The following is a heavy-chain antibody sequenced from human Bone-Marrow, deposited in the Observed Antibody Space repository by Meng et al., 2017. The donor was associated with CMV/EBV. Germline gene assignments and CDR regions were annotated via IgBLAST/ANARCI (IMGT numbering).Heavy chain of an antibody. CDR1: GYTFTNYG. D-gene: IGHD1-7*01. CDR3: ARDTSEGTRWFYFDY. CDR2: FIPMLGIA. Sequence: SVKVSCKASGYTFTNYGISWVRQAPGQGPEWMGRFIPMLGIANYAQKFQGRVTITADKSTSTVYMELSSLRSEDTAVYYCARDTSEGTRWFYFDYWGQGTLVTVSS. J-gene: IGHJ4*02. V-gene: IGHV1-69*04.